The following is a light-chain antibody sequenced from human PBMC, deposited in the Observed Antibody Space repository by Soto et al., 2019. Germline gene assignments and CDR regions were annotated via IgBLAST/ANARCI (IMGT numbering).Light chain of an antibody. CDR3: QHYRHSPLT. V-gene: IGKV3-20*01. Sequence: VLTQSPGTLSLPPGERATLFWRAGQGVSSSELAWYQQKPDQAPRLLIYGGSSRATAIPDLLSGSGPRTDFTLTISSLEPEDVAVYSCQHYRHSPLTFGGGTKVDIK. J-gene: IGKJ4*01. CDR2: GGS. CDR1: QGVSSSE.